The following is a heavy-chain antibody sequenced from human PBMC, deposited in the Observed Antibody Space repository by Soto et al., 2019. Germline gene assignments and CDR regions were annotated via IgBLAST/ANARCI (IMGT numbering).Heavy chain of an antibody. D-gene: IGHD3-22*01. CDR1: GGSISSSNW. V-gene: IGHV4-34*01. CDR2: INHSGSTNYNGST. Sequence: SETLSLTCAVSGGSISSSNWWSWVRQPPGKGLEWIGEINHSGSTNYNGSTNYNPSLRSRVTISVDTSKNQYSLRLTSVTAADTAVYYCAREDSSGYKFFDYWRQGTLVTVS. CDR3: AREDSSGYKFFDY. J-gene: IGHJ4*02.